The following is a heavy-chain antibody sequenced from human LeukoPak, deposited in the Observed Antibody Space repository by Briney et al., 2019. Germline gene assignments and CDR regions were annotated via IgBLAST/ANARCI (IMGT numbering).Heavy chain of an antibody. CDR1: GFTFSSYA. Sequence: PGGSLRLSCAASGFTFSSYAMSWVRQAPGKGLEWVSSISSSSNFIYYADSVKGRFTISRDNAKNSLYLQMNSLRAEDTAVYYCARDWSALGRSGWYFRGQGTLVTVSS. D-gene: IGHD6-19*01. V-gene: IGHV3-21*01. CDR3: ARDWSALGRSGWYF. CDR2: ISSSSNFI. J-gene: IGHJ4*02.